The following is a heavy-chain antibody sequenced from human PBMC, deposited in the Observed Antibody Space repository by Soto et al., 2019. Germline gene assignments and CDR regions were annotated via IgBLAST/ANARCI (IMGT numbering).Heavy chain of an antibody. V-gene: IGHV1-69*01. CDR2: IIPIFGTA. Sequence: QVQLVQSGAEVKKPGSSVKVSCKASGGTFSSYAISWVRQAPGQGLEWMGGIIPIFGTANYAQKFQGRVTITADESTSTAYRERSSLRSEDTAVYYCARDRAKINIWDGMDVWGQGTTVTVSS. CDR1: GGTFSSYA. D-gene: IGHD3-10*01. J-gene: IGHJ6*02. CDR3: ARDRAKINIWDGMDV.